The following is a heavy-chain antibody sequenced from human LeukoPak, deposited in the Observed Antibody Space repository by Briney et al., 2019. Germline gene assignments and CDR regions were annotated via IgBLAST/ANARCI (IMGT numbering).Heavy chain of an antibody. V-gene: IGHV4-34*01. D-gene: IGHD4-17*01. CDR3: ASRIHGDYALFDY. CDR2: INHSGST. J-gene: IGHJ4*02. Sequence: PSETLSLTCAVYGGSFSGYYWSWIRQPPGKGLEWIGEINHSGSTNYNPSLKSRVTISVGTSKNQFSLKLSSVTTADTAVYYCASRIHGDYALFDYWGQGTLVTVSS. CDR1: GGSFSGYY.